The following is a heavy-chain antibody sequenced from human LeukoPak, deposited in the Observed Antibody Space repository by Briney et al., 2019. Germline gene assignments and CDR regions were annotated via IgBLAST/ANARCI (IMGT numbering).Heavy chain of an antibody. D-gene: IGHD3-9*01. V-gene: IGHV3-64D*06. J-gene: IGHJ4*02. CDR1: GFTFSSYA. CDR2: ISSNGGST. Sequence: GGSLRLSCSASGFTFSSYAMHWVRQAPGKGLEYVSAISSNGGSTYYADSVKGRFTISRDNSKNTLYLQMSSLRAEDTAVYYCVKAGALRYFDPLVPLYYFDYWGQGTLVTVSS. CDR3: VKAGALRYFDPLVPLYYFDY.